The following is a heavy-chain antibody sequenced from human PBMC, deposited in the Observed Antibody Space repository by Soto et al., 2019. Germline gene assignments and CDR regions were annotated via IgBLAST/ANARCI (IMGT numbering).Heavy chain of an antibody. V-gene: IGHV1-24*01. CDR1: GYTLTELS. J-gene: IGHJ5*02. CDR3: ATGLGYCSGGSCYPGWFDP. D-gene: IGHD2-15*01. CDR2: FDPEDGET. Sequence: ASVKVSCKVSGYTLTELSMHWVRQAPGKGLEWMGGFDPEDGETIYAQKFQGRVTMTEDTSTDTAYMELSSLRSEDTAVYYCATGLGYCSGGSCYPGWFDPWGQGTLVTVSS.